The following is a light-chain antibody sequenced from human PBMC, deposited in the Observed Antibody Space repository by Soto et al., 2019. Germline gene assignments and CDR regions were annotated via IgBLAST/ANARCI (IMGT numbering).Light chain of an antibody. V-gene: IGKV1-27*01. Sequence: DIQMTQSPSSLSASVGDRVTITCRASQGISNYLAWYQQKPGKVPKLLIYAAFSLHSGVPSRFSGSGSGTDFTLTISSLQPEDVATYYCQKYNSAPPYTFGQGTKLEIK. CDR2: AAF. CDR1: QGISNY. J-gene: IGKJ2*01. CDR3: QKYNSAPPYT.